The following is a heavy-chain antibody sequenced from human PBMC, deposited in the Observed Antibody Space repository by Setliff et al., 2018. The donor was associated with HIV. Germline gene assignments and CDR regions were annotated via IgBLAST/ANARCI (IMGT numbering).Heavy chain of an antibody. CDR2: ISAGGGST. CDR3: ARDPSGGRGY. Sequence: GGSLRLSCAVSGFTFSTYAMSWVRQAPGKGLEWVSTISAGGGSTYYADSVKGRFTISRDNAKNSLYLQMNSLRAEDTAVYYCARDPSGGRGYWGQGTLVTVSS. D-gene: IGHD3-10*01. J-gene: IGHJ4*02. CDR1: GFTFSTYA. V-gene: IGHV3-23*01.